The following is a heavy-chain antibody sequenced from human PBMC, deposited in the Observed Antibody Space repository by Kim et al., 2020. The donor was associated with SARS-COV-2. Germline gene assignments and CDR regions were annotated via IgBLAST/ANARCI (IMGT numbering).Heavy chain of an antibody. CDR3: VKGGIQLWLGFDY. D-gene: IGHD5-18*01. Sequence: GGSLRLSCSASGFTFSSYAMHWVRQAPGKGLEYVSAISSNGGSTYYADSVKGRFTISRDNSKNTLYLQMSSLRAEDTAVYYCVKGGIQLWLGFDYWGQGTLVTVSS. V-gene: IGHV3-64D*09. CDR1: GFTFSSYA. CDR2: ISSNGGST. J-gene: IGHJ4*02.